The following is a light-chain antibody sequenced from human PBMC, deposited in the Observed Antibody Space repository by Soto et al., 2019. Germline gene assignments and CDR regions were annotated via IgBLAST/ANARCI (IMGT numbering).Light chain of an antibody. V-gene: IGKV1-39*01. CDR1: QSIISC. CDR2: AAS. Sequence: DIQMTQSPSSLSASVGDRVTITCRASQSIISCLSWYQQKPGKAPKLLIYAASRLQSGVPSRFSGSGSGTDFTLPISSLQPVDSATYYCQQSCSPPYTFGQGTKLEI. J-gene: IGKJ2*01. CDR3: QQSCSPPYT.